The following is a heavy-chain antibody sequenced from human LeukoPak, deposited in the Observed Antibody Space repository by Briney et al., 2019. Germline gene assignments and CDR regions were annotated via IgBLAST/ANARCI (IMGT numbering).Heavy chain of an antibody. CDR1: GFTFSSYS. CDR3: VRGEQWPH. J-gene: IGHJ4*02. CDR2: ISGSGSGK. V-gene: IGHV3-48*01. D-gene: IGHD6-19*01. Sequence: GGSLRLSCAAAGFTFSSYSMNWVRQAPGKGLGWVSCISGSGSGKYYADSVKGRFTISRDNPRNSLYLQMNGLRAEDTAVYYCVRGEQWPHWGQGTLVTVSS.